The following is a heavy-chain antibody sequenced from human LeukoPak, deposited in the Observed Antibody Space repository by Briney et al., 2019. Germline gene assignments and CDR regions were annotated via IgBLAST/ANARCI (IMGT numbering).Heavy chain of an antibody. CDR2: IYYSGST. V-gene: IGHV4-61*01. CDR3: ARVSGGYVFDY. D-gene: IGHD5-12*01. CDR1: GGSVSSGSYC. Sequence: PSETLSLTCTVSGGSVSSGSYCWSWIRQPPGTGLEWIGYIYYSGSTNYNPSLKSRVTISVDTSKNQFSLKLSSVTAADTAVYYCARVSGGYVFDYWGQGTLVTVSS. J-gene: IGHJ4*02.